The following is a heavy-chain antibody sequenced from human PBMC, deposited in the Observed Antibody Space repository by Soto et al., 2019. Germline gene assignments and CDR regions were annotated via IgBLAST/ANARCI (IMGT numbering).Heavy chain of an antibody. D-gene: IGHD1-1*01. CDR2: MSFDGSNK. CDR3: AKEFGLELQLSHPYSGAGMDV. J-gene: IGHJ6*02. V-gene: IGHV3-30*18. CDR1: GFTFRSYG. Sequence: QVQLVESGGGVVQPGRSLRLSCAASGFTFRSYGMHWVRQAPGKGLEWVALMSFDGSNKYYADSVRGRFTISSDNSKSTLYLQMDTLRPADTAGYYCAKEFGLELQLSHPYSGAGMDVWGQGKRVTAPS.